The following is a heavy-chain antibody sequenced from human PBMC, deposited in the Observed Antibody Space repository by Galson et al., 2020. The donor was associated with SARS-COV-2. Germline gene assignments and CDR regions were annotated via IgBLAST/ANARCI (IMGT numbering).Heavy chain of an antibody. Sequence: GESLKISCAASGFTFSWYGIHWVRQAPGKGLEWVAVISYDGSEKHYADSVKGRFTISRDNSKNMLYLQMNSLRPEDTAVFYCAAGHVVVPSGRYGMDGWGQGTTVTVSS. D-gene: IGHD2-2*01. V-gene: IGHV3-30*03. CDR3: AAGHVVVPSGRYGMDG. J-gene: IGHJ6*02. CDR1: GFTFSWYG. CDR2: ISYDGSEK.